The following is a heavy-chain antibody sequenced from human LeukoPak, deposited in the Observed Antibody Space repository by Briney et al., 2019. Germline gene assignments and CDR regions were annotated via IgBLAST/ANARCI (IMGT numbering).Heavy chain of an antibody. J-gene: IGHJ5*02. Sequence: GASVKVSCKVSGYTLTELSMHWVRQAPGKGLEWMGGFDPEDGETIYAQKFQGSVTMTEDTSTDTAYMELSSLRSEDTAVYYCATSLPAAGINWFDPWGQGTLVTVSS. D-gene: IGHD2-2*01. CDR1: GYTLTELS. CDR3: ATSLPAAGINWFDP. CDR2: FDPEDGET. V-gene: IGHV1-24*01.